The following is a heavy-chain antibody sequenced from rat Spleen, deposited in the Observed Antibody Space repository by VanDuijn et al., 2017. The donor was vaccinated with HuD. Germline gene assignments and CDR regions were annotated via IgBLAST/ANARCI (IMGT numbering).Heavy chain of an antibody. D-gene: IGHD2-3*01. J-gene: IGHJ1*01. V-gene: IGHV5-29*01. CDR2: ISYDGSST. CDR3: ARHGYNYWYCDC. Sequence: EVQLVESDGGLVQPGRSLKLSCAASGFTFSDYYMAWVRQAPTKGLEWVATISYDGSSTYYRDSVKGRFTISRDNAKSTLYLQMDSLRSEDTATYYCARHGYNYWYCDCWGPGTMVTVSS. CDR1: GFTFSDYY.